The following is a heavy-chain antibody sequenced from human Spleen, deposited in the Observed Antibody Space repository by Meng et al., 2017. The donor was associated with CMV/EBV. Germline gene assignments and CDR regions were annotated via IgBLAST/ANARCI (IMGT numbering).Heavy chain of an antibody. Sequence: QGQLQEAGQGLGKRSGTLSLTCAVSGGSISSSNWWSWVRQPPGKGLEWIGEIYHSGSTNYNPSLKSRVTISVDKSKNQFSLKLSSVTAADTAVYYCASFPPPGKQWLVTDYWGQGTLVTVSS. D-gene: IGHD6-19*01. CDR2: IYHSGST. CDR1: GGSISSSNW. CDR3: ASFPPPGKQWLVTDY. J-gene: IGHJ4*02. V-gene: IGHV4-4*02.